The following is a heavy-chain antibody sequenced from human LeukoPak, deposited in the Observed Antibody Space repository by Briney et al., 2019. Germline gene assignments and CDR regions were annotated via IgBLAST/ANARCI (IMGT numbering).Heavy chain of an antibody. CDR3: ASAVTWELRY. D-gene: IGHD1-26*01. CDR1: GGSISSSNYY. CDR2: IYSRGST. J-gene: IGHJ4*02. Sequence: SETLSLTCIVSGGSISSSNYYWGWIRQSPGKGLEWIGSIYSRGSTYYNPSLKSRVIVSSDMSKNQFSLMLNSVTAADTAVYYCASAVTWELRYWGQGTLVTVSS. V-gene: IGHV4-39*07.